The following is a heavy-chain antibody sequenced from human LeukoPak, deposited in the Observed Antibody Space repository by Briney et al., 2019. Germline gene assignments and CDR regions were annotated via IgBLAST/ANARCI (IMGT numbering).Heavy chain of an antibody. CDR2: IRTSSSSSNI. CDR3: ARTYCTTSNCYTSAFDI. V-gene: IGHV3-48*01. CDR1: GFTFSSYA. Sequence: GGSLRLSCAASGFTFSSYAMSWVRQAPGKGLEWLSYIRTSSSSSNIYSADSVKGRFTISRDNAKNSLFLQMSSLRAEDTAVYYCARTYCTTSNCYTSAFDIWGQGTMVTVSA. J-gene: IGHJ3*02. D-gene: IGHD2-2*02.